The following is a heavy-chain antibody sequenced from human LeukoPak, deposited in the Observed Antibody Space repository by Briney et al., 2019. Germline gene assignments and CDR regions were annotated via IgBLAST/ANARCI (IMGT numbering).Heavy chain of an antibody. CDR3: ARDLVPASRWGRGNWFDP. Sequence: GGSLRLSCAASGFTFSSYSMNWVRQAPGKGLEWVSSISSSSYIYYADSVKGRFTISRDNSKNTLYLQMNSLRAEDTAVYYCARDLVPASRWGRGNWFDPWGQGTLVTVSS. CDR1: GFTFSSYS. V-gene: IGHV3-21*01. CDR2: ISSSSYI. J-gene: IGHJ5*02. D-gene: IGHD2-2*01.